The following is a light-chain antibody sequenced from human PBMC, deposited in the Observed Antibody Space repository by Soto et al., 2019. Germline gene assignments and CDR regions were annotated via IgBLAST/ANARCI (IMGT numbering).Light chain of an antibody. CDR2: KAS. J-gene: IGKJ1*01. CDR3: QQYNSYGA. Sequence: DIQMTQSPSTLSASVGDRVTITCRASQSISSWLAWYQQKPGKAPKLLIYKASSLEGGVPSRFNGSGSGTEFTLTISSLQPDDFATYYCQQYNSYGAFGQGTKV. V-gene: IGKV1-5*03. CDR1: QSISSW.